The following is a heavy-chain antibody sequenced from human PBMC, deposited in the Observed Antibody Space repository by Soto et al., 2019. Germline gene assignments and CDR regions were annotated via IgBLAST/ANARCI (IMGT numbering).Heavy chain of an antibody. Sequence: QVQLLQSGAEVKKPGASVKVSCKASGYAFTSFHLHWLRQAPGKGPEWLGIIKPGGGSTSYAQQFRGRLTMTRDTSTSTVYMEMNSLRSDATAVYYCARELATVTLDAFDIWGQGTMVTVSS. CDR3: ARELATVTLDAFDI. CDR2: IKPGGGST. D-gene: IGHD4-4*01. CDR1: GYAFTSFH. J-gene: IGHJ3*02. V-gene: IGHV1-46*01.